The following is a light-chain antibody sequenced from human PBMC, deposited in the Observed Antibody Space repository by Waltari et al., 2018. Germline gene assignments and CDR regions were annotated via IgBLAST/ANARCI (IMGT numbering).Light chain of an antibody. V-gene: IGLV2-14*03. Sequence: QSALTQPASVSESPGQSDTISCTGTSSDVGGYNYVSCYQQHPGKAPKLMIYDVSNRTSGVSNRFYGAKCGNTASLTISGRQAEDEADYYCSSYTSSSTLDVVVGGGTKLTVL. CDR3: SSYTSSSTLDVV. CDR1: SSDVGGYNY. J-gene: IGLJ2*01. CDR2: DVS.